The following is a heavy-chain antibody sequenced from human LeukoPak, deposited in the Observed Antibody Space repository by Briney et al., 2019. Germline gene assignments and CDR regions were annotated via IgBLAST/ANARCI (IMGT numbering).Heavy chain of an antibody. V-gene: IGHV3-23*01. D-gene: IGHD6-19*01. CDR1: GLTFSSYD. J-gene: IGHJ4*02. CDR2: ISDGGTRT. Sequence: TGGSLRLSCAASGLTFSSYDMGWVRQAPGKGLEWVSAISDGGTRTYFADSVKGRFTISRDNFKNTLHLHMNSLRAEDTAVYYCAKDSRRTSGWYYFDYWGQGTLVTVSS. CDR3: AKDSRRTSGWYYFDY.